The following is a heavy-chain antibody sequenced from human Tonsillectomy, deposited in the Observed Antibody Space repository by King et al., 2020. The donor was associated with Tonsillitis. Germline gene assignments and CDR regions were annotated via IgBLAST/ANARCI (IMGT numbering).Heavy chain of an antibody. CDR1: GFTLSNYW. CDR3: AGAVDCSSASCYNSAFDI. Sequence: VQLVESGGGLVQPGGSLRLSCAASGFTLSNYWMSWVRQAPGKGLEGVANIKQDGSEKYYVDSVKGRFTISRDNAKNSLYLQMNSLRAEDTAVYYCAGAVDCSSASCYNSAFDIWGQGTMVTVSS. D-gene: IGHD2-2*02. V-gene: IGHV3-7*04. J-gene: IGHJ3*02. CDR2: IKQDGSEK.